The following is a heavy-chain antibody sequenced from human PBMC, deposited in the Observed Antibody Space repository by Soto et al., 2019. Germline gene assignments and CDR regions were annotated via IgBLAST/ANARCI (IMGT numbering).Heavy chain of an antibody. CDR2: ISATGSDI. CDR1: GFTFSSHT. J-gene: IGHJ4*02. CDR3: ARGYDVVRVPVAIRVGYFDH. Sequence: EVDLVESGGGLAKPGGALRLSCTDSGFTFSSHTMNWVRQAPGKGLEWVSSISATGSDIYSGDSVMGRFTISRDNAKNSLYLQLNNLRVEDTAVYYCARGYDVVRVPVAIRVGYFDHWGQGTVVTVSS. D-gene: IGHD3-16*01. V-gene: IGHV3-21*01.